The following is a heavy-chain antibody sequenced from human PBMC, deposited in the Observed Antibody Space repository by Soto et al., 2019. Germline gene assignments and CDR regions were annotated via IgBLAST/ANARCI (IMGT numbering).Heavy chain of an antibody. D-gene: IGHD3-3*02. J-gene: IGHJ4*02. V-gene: IGHV1-46*01. CDR3: ARDKPFSAGY. Sequence: QVQPVQSGTDVKKPGASVKVSCKASGYTFLDFYIHGVRQAPGQGLEWMGFINPSGGGTTYAQQFQGRLPMTRDTSPSTVYMQLISLRYEDTAVYYCARDKPFSAGYWGQGTLVT. CDR1: GYTFLDFY. CDR2: INPSGGGT.